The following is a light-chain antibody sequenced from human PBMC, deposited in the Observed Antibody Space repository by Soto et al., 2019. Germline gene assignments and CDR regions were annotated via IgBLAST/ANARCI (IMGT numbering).Light chain of an antibody. V-gene: IGKV1-39*01. CDR2: VAS. CDR1: QSITHF. J-gene: IGKJ4*01. Sequence: DIQMTQSPSSLSASIGDKVTIDCRANQSITHFLNWYQKKPGEVPKLLIYVASRLGSGVPSRISGSGSGTDFALTINSLQPEDFATYYWQQNYTTPRLSFGGGTRVDLK. CDR3: QQNYTTPRLS.